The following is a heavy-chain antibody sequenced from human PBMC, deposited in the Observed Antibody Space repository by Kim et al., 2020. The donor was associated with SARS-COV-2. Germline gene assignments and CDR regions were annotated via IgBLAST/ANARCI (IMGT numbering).Heavy chain of an antibody. D-gene: IGHD1-26*01. CDR2: ISYDGSNK. CDR1: GFTFSSYA. CDR3: AREVGYSGTSTLAFDI. Sequence: GGSLRLSCAASGFTFSSYAMHWVRQAPGKGLEWVAVISYDGSNKYYADSVKGRFTISRDNSKNTLYLQMNSLRAEDTAVYYCAREVGYSGTSTLAFDIWGQGTMVTVSS. J-gene: IGHJ3*02. V-gene: IGHV3-30-3*01.